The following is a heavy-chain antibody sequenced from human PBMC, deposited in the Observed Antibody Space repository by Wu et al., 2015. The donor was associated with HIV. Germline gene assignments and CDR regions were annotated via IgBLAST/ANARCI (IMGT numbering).Heavy chain of an antibody. CDR3: ASPRSPGFSSAWPTYFDY. D-gene: IGHD6-25*01. V-gene: IGHV1-69*05. Sequence: QVQLVQSEAEVKKPGSSVKVSCKSSGGPFSNYAISWVRQAPGQGLEWMGGIIPLFGTGEYAQIFQGRVTITTDESTSTAYMRLSSLRSEDTAVYFCASPRSPGFSSAWPTYFDYWGQGTLVTVSS. CDR1: GGPFSNYA. CDR2: IIPLFGTG. J-gene: IGHJ4*02.